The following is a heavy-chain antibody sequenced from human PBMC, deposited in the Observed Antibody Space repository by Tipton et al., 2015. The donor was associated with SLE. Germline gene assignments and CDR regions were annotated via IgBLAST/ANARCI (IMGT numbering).Heavy chain of an antibody. V-gene: IGHV4-39*02. D-gene: IGHD2-8*01. Sequence: LRLSCTVSGDSVCSGSDFWGWIRQPPGKGLEWVGNIYYGGTPYYNPSLMGRVTISVDTSKNHFSLKLTSVSAADTAVYYCASILNHAFDYWGQGTLVTVSS. CDR1: GDSVCSGSDF. CDR3: ASILNHAFDY. CDR2: IYYGGTP. J-gene: IGHJ4*02.